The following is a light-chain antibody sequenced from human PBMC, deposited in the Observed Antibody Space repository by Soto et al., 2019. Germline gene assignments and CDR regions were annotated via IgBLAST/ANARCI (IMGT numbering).Light chain of an antibody. Sequence: DIQMTQSPSFLSASVVDSVTITGRASQSISSYLNWYQQKPGKAPKFLIYAASSLQSGVPSRFSGSGSGTDFTLTISSLQPEDFATYYCQQSYNTPLTFDPGTKVEIK. V-gene: IGKV1-39*01. CDR2: AAS. J-gene: IGKJ3*01. CDR1: QSISSY. CDR3: QQSYNTPLT.